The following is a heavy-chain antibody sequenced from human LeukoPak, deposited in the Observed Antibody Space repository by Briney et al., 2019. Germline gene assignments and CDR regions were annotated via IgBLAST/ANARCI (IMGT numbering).Heavy chain of an antibody. CDR1: GGSISKYY. CDR2: SFYSGNP. CDR3: AKGGPEASAGLSWFDP. Sequence: SETLSLTCTVSGGSISKYYWYWMRQPPGKGLEWIAYSFYSGNPNYNPSLKSRVTISVDTSNNQFSLKLTSVTAADTAVYYCAKGGPEASAGLSWFDPWGQGTLVTVS. D-gene: IGHD1-14*01. V-gene: IGHV4-59*12. J-gene: IGHJ5*02.